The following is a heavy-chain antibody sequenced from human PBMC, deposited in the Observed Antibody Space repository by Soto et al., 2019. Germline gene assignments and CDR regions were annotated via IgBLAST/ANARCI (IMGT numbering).Heavy chain of an antibody. CDR1: GGSFSGYY. Sequence: SETLSLTCAVYGGSFSGYYWSWIRQPPGKGLEWIGEINHSGSTNYNPSLKSRVTISVDTSKNQFSLKLSSVTAADTAVYYCARAGVPQNEYWGQGTLVTVSS. D-gene: IGHD3-10*01. CDR3: ARAGVPQNEY. V-gene: IGHV4-34*01. J-gene: IGHJ4*02. CDR2: INHSGST.